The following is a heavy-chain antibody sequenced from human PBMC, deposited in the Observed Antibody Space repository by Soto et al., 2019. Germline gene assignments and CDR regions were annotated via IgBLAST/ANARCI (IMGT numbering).Heavy chain of an antibody. CDR3: ARGITIFGVVITDTIDY. D-gene: IGHD3-3*01. CDR2: IITITGFI. Sequence: GGSLRLSCAASGFTFSSYAMSWVRQAPGKGLEWVSIITITGFIDYADSVKGRFTISRDNAKSSLYLQMNSLRAEDTAVYYCARGITIFGVVITDTIDYWGQGTLVTVSS. CDR1: GFTFSSYA. J-gene: IGHJ4*02. V-gene: IGHV3-21*01.